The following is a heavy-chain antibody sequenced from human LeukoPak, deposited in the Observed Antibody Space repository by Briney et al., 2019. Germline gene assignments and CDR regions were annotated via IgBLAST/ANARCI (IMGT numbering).Heavy chain of an antibody. V-gene: IGHV3-9*01. J-gene: IGHJ4*02. Sequence: GRSLRLSCAASDFTFDDYAMHWVRQAPGPGLEPASGIGWNSRGIGYGDSVKGRFTISRDDAKKSLYLQMNSLRAEDTALYYCAKGGLAYGSGSYYNHLESWGQGTLVTVSS. CDR2: IGWNSRGI. CDR3: AKGGLAYGSGSYYNHLES. CDR1: DFTFDDYA. D-gene: IGHD3-10*01.